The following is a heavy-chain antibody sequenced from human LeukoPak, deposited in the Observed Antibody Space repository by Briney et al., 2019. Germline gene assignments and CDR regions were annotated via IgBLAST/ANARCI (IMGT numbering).Heavy chain of an antibody. CDR1: GGSISSYY. Sequence: SETLSLTCTVSGGSISSYYWSWIRQPPGKGLEWIGYIYTSGSTNYNPSLKSRVTISVDTSKNQFSLKLSSVTAADTAMYYCARHGIGYYYMDVWGKGTTVTVSS. V-gene: IGHV4-4*09. CDR3: ARHGIGYYYMDV. D-gene: IGHD1-26*01. J-gene: IGHJ6*03. CDR2: IYTSGST.